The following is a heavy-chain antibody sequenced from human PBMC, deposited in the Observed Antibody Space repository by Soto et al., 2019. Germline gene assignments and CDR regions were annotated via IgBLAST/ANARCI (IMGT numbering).Heavy chain of an antibody. CDR1: GGTFSSYA. CDR3: ARDERFLEWSHSYGIDV. J-gene: IGHJ6*02. D-gene: IGHD3-3*01. Sequence: ASVKVSCKASGGTFSSYAISWVRQAPGQGLEWMGGIIPFFGTTNYAQKFQGRVTITADESTSTAYMELSSLRSEDTAVYYCARDERFLEWSHSYGIDVWGQGTTVTV. V-gene: IGHV1-69*13. CDR2: IIPFFGTT.